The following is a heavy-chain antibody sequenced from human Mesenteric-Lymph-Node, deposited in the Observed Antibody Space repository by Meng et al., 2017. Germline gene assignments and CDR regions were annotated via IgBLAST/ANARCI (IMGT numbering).Heavy chain of an antibody. CDR3: GRDVNLDWYFDL. CDR2: TYYRSKWYN. CDR1: WDRFSSNSTA. J-gene: IGHJ2*01. Sequence: PSVPGRAKPSKTLYPICDIAWDRFSSNSTALNWIRQSPSRGLEWLCRTYYRSKWYNGYAASVKSLTTTKPDTSKHQSSLQLNSVTPEDTVMYCCGRDVNLDWYFDLWGHGTLVTVSS. D-gene: IGHD1-14*01. V-gene: IGHV6-1*01.